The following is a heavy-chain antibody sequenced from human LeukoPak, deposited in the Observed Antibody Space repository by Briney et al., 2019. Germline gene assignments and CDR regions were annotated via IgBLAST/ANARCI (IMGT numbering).Heavy chain of an antibody. CDR2: ISTSSSYI. V-gene: IGHV3-21*01. Sequence: GGSLRLSCAASGFTFSSYSMNWVRQAPGKGLEWVSSISTSSSYIYYADSVKGRFTISRDNAKNSLYLQMNSLRAEDTAVYYCARATYFTTPYYYYYMDVWGKGTTVTVSS. CDR1: GFTFSSYS. D-gene: IGHD1-1*01. J-gene: IGHJ6*03. CDR3: ARATYFTTPYYYYYMDV.